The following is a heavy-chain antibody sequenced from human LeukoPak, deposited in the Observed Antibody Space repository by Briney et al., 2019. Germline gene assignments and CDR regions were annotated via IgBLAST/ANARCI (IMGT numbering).Heavy chain of an antibody. Sequence: SETLSLTCAVYGGSFSGYYWSWIRQPPGKGLEWIGEINHSGSTNYNPSLKSRVTISVDTSKNQFSLKLSSVTAADTAVYYSARVQRRYCSSTSCPSGAFDIWGQGTMVTVSS. V-gene: IGHV4-34*01. CDR3: ARVQRRYCSSTSCPSGAFDI. D-gene: IGHD2-2*01. J-gene: IGHJ3*02. CDR1: GGSFSGYY. CDR2: INHSGST.